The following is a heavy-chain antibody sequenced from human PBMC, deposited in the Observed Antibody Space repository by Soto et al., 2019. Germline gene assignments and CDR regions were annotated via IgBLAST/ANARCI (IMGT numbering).Heavy chain of an antibody. CDR2: ISYDGSNK. V-gene: IGHV3-30-3*01. D-gene: IGHD3-22*01. J-gene: IGHJ4*02. Sequence: QPGGSLRLSCAASGSTFSSYAMHWVRQAPGKGLEWVAVISYDGSNKYYADSVKGRFTISRDNSKNTLYLQMNSLRAEDTAVYYCARAAMIVVVITNLDYWGQGTLVTVSS. CDR1: GSTFSSYA. CDR3: ARAAMIVVVITNLDY.